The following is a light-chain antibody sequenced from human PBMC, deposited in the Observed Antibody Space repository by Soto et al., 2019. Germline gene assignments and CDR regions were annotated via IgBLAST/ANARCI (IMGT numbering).Light chain of an antibody. J-gene: IGLJ3*02. CDR1: SSNIGAGYD. CDR3: QSYDNCLSGRGV. CDR2: GNS. Sequence: QPVLTQPPSVSGAPGQRVTISCTGSSSNIGAGYDVHWYQQLPGTAPKLLIYGNSNRPSGVPDRFSGSKSGTSASLAITGLQAEDEADYYCQSYDNCLSGRGVFGGGTKLTVL. V-gene: IGLV1-40*01.